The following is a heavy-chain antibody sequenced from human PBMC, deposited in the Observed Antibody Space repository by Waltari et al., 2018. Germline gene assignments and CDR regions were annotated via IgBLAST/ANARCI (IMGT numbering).Heavy chain of an antibody. J-gene: IGHJ4*02. V-gene: IGHV4-61*09. D-gene: IGHD6-13*01. CDR2: IYTSGST. CDR1: GGSISSGSYY. CDR3: SRSYSSSWYAN. Sequence: QVQLQESGPGLVKPSQTLSLTCTVSGGSISSGSYYWSWIRQPAGKGLEWIGYIYTSGSTNYNPSRDGRVTISVDTSKDQFSLKLSSVTAADTAVYYCSRSYSSSWYANWGQGTLVTVSS.